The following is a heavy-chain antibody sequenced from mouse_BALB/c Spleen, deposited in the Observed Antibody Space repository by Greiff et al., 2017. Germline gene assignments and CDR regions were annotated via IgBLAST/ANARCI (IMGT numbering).Heavy chain of an antibody. CDR1: GFTFSNYW. V-gene: IGHV6-6*02. CDR3: TRRTYYYAMDY. CDR2: IRFKSNNYAT. J-gene: IGHJ4*01. Sequence: EVMLVESGGGLVQPGGSMKLSCVASGFTFSNYWMNWVRQSPEKGLEWVAEIRFKSNNYATHYAESVKGRFTISRDNSKSSVYLQMNNSRAEDTGIYYCTRRTYYYAMDYWGQGTSVTVSS.